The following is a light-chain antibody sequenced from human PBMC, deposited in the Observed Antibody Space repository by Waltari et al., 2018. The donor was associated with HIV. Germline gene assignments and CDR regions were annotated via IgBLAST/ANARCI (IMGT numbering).Light chain of an antibody. V-gene: IGLV2-8*01. CDR1: GSDIGCFHY. CDR2: EVT. J-gene: IGLJ6*01. CDR3: SSYAGDTNYV. Sequence: QSALTQPPSASGSLGQSVTISCTGTGSDIGCFHYVSWYQQHPGKAPKLVIYEVTKRPSGVPDRFTGSKSGNTAFLTVSGLRGEDEADYYCSSYAGDTNYVFGSGTGVTVL.